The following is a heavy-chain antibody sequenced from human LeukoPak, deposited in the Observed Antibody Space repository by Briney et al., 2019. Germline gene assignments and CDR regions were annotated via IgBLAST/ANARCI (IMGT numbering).Heavy chain of an antibody. D-gene: IGHD3-22*01. Sequence: GSSVKVSCKASGGTLSSYAISWVRQAPGQGLEWMGRIIPILGIANYAQKFQGRVTITADKSTSTAYMELSSLRSEDTAVYYCARDRDYYDSSGYPYYFDYWGQGTLVTVSS. J-gene: IGHJ4*02. CDR3: ARDRDYYDSSGYPYYFDY. V-gene: IGHV1-69*04. CDR2: IIPILGIA. CDR1: GGTLSSYA.